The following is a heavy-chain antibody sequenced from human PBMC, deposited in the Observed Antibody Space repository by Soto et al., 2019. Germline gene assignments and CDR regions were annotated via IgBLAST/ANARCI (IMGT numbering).Heavy chain of an antibody. D-gene: IGHD2-15*01. CDR3: ARDRTATNYYYGMDV. J-gene: IGHJ6*02. CDR1: GFTFINYA. Sequence: PGGSLRLSCAASGFTFINYAMHWVRQAPGKGLEWVAVISYDGSNKYYADSVKGRFTISRDNSKNTLYLQMNSLRAEDTAVYYCARDRTATNYYYGMDVWGQGTTVTVSS. V-gene: IGHV3-30-3*01. CDR2: ISYDGSNK.